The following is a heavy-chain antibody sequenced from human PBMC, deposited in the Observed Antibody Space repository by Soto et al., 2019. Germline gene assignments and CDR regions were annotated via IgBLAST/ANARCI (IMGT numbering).Heavy chain of an antibody. CDR1: GGSISSSSYY. V-gene: IGHV4-39*01. CDR3: ARHAFDWSPPSGMGTYYYYYMDV. Sequence: QLQLQESGPGLVKPSETLSLTCTVSGGSISSSSYYWGWIRQPPGKGLEWIGSIYYSGSTYYNPSLKSRVTISVDTSKNQFSLKLSSVTAADTAVYYCARHAFDWSPPSGMGTYYYYYMDVWGKVTTVTVSS. CDR2: IYYSGST. J-gene: IGHJ6*03. D-gene: IGHD3-9*01.